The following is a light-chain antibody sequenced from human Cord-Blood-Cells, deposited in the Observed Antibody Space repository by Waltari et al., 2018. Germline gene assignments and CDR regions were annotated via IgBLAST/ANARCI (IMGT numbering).Light chain of an antibody. CDR3: CSYAGSVV. J-gene: IGLJ2*01. Sequence: QSALPQPASVSGSPGQSITISCTGTSSDVGSYNLVSWYQQHPGKAPKLMIYEGSKRPSGFSNRFSGSKAGNTASLTISGLQAEDEADYYCCSYAGSVVFGGGTKLTVL. V-gene: IGLV2-23*01. CDR2: EGS. CDR1: SSDVGSYNL.